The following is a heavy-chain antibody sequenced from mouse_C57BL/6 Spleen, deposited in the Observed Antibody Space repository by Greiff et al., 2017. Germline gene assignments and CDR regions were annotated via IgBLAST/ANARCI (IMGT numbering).Heavy chain of an antibody. CDR3: ARQIWADY. D-gene: IGHD1-1*02. CDR2: IYPGDGDT. CDR1: GYAFSSSW. Sequence: VQLQQSGPELVKPGASVKISCKASGYAFSSSWMNWVKQRPGKGLEWIGRIYPGDGDTNYNGKFKGKATLTADKSSSTAYMQLSSLTSEDSAVYFCARQIWADYWGQGTSVTVSS. V-gene: IGHV1-82*01. J-gene: IGHJ4*01.